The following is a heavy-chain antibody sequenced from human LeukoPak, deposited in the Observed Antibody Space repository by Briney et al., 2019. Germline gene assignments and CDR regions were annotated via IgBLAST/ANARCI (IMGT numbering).Heavy chain of an antibody. D-gene: IGHD6-13*01. CDR3: ARESGYSSSWYGA. J-gene: IGHJ4*02. CDR2: VYYSGST. Sequence: SETLSLTCVVSGGSVSGYYWGWIRQPPGRGLEWIGYVYYSGSTNYNPSFKSRITISVDTSKNQFSLKLSSVTAADTAVYYCARESGYSSSWYGAWGQGTLVTVSS. V-gene: IGHV4-59*02. CDR1: GGSVSGYY.